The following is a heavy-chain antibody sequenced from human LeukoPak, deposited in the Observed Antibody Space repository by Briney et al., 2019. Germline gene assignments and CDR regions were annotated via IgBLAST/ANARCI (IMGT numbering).Heavy chain of an antibody. Sequence: SQTLSLTCAVSGGSISSGGYSWSWIRQPPGKGLEWIVYIYHSGSTYYNPSLKSRVTMSVDRSKNQFSLKLNSVTAADTAVYYCARGWGPVYYFDYWGQGTLVTVSS. CDR2: IYHSGST. CDR1: GGSISSGGYS. D-gene: IGHD3-16*01. V-gene: IGHV4-30-2*01. J-gene: IGHJ4*02. CDR3: ARGWGPVYYFDY.